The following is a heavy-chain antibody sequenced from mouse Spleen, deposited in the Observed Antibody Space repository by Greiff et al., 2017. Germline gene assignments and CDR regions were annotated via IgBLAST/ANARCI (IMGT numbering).Heavy chain of an antibody. J-gene: IGHJ2*01. Sequence: EVKVVESGGGLVKPGGSLKLSCAASGFTFSSYAMSWVRQTPEKRLEWVAAINSNGGSTYYPDTVKDRFTISRDNAKNTLYLQMSSLRSEDTALYYCARHWGYWGQGTTLTVSS. V-gene: IGHV5-6-2*01. CDR3: ARHWGY. D-gene: IGHD4-1*01. CDR2: INSNGGST. CDR1: GFTFSSYA.